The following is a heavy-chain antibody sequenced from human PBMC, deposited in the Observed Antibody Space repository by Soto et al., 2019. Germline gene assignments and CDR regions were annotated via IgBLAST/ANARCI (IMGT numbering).Heavy chain of an antibody. CDR2: IYPGGSEK. Sequence: EVQLVESGGGLVQPGGSLRLSCTASGFTFSSYWMTWVRQAPGKGLEWVANIYPGGSEKYYVASVKGRFTISRDNTRNSLSLQMNSLRAEDTAVYFCARDRGSGLYRAGSDYWGQGTQVTVSS. CDR3: ARDRGSGLYRAGSDY. V-gene: IGHV3-7*01. CDR1: GFTFSSYW. D-gene: IGHD6-19*01. J-gene: IGHJ4*02.